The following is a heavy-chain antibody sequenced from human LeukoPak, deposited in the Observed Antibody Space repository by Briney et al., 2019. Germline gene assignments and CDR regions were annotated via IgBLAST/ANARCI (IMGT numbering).Heavy chain of an antibody. CDR3: ARPVGRSAMDV. CDR1: GYSFTNYW. D-gene: IGHD1-26*01. V-gene: IGHV5-51*01. Sequence: GEPLKISCKGSGYSFTNYWIGWVRQTPGKGLEWMGIINPDDSEIKYSPSLQGQVTISADKSISTAYLQWSSLKASDTAMYYCARPVGRSAMDVWGQGTTVTVPS. J-gene: IGHJ6*02. CDR2: INPDDSEI.